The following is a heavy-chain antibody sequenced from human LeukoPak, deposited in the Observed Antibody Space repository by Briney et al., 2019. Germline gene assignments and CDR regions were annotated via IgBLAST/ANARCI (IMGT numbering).Heavy chain of an antibody. CDR1: GYTFTSYY. Sequence: ASVKVSCKASGYTFTSYYIHWVRQAPGQGLEWMGWINPNSGGTNYAQKFQGRVTMTRDTSISTAYMELSRLRSDDTAVYYCARARRWLPTEYDYWGQGTLVTVSS. D-gene: IGHD5-24*01. J-gene: IGHJ4*02. V-gene: IGHV1-2*02. CDR2: INPNSGGT. CDR3: ARARRWLPTEYDY.